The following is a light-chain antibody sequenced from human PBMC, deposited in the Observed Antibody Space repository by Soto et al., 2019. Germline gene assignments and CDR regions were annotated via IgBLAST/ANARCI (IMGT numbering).Light chain of an antibody. Sequence: ECIWESGTLSGKASQSVSSNFAWYQQKPGQAPRLLIYGASTRATGIPARFSGGGCGTEFTRTVRSLQCSDFAVDYCKQRTCGRPQTVSQGTRLEIK. CDR1: QSVSSN. V-gene: IGKV3-15*01. J-gene: IGKJ5*01. CDR3: KQRTCGRPQT. CDR2: GAS.